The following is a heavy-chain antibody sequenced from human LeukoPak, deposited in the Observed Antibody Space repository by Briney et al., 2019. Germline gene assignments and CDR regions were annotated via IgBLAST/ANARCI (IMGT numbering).Heavy chain of an antibody. D-gene: IGHD6-19*01. CDR1: GFMFSSNW. Sequence: TGGSLRLSCAASGFMFSSNWMSWVRLAPGKGLEWVANIKEDGTETYYVDSVKGRFTISRDNSKNTLYLQMNSLRAEDTAVYYCARGSVAGNFFDYWGQGTLVTVSS. CDR2: IKEDGTET. CDR3: ARGSVAGNFFDY. J-gene: IGHJ4*02. V-gene: IGHV3-7*01.